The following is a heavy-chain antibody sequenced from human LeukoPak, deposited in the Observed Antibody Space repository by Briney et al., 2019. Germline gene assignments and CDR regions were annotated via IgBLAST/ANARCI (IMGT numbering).Heavy chain of an antibody. CDR1: GFTFSNYG. Sequence: GGSLRLSCAASGFTFSNYGMHWVRQAPGKGLEWVAVVSSDGSIDYYADSVRGRFTVSRDNSKNAMFLQFNTLRPEDTAVYYCAREGMGTTFSAWFDPWGQGTLVTVSS. J-gene: IGHJ5*02. CDR2: VSSDGSID. CDR3: AREGMGTTFSAWFDP. V-gene: IGHV3-30*03. D-gene: IGHD1-7*01.